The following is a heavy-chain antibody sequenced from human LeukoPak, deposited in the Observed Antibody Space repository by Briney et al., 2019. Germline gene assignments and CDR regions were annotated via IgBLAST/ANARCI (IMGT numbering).Heavy chain of an antibody. D-gene: IGHD1-14*01. CDR2: IRYDGSNK. J-gene: IGHJ4*02. CDR1: GFTFSSYG. Sequence: PGGSLRLSCAASGFTFSSYGMHWVRQAPGKGLEWVAFIRYDGSNKYYADSVKGRFTISRDNSKNTLYLQMNSLRAEDTAVYYCARGPIPHTRDIELWGQGTLVTVSS. CDR3: ARGPIPHTRDIEL. V-gene: IGHV3-30*02.